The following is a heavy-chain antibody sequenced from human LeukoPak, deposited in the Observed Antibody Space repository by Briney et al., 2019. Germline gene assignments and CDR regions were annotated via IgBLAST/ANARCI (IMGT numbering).Heavy chain of an antibody. CDR3: ARGLQLAGWFDP. CDR2: TYYSGST. Sequence: SETLSLTCTVSGGSISSSSYYWGWIRQPPGKGLEWIGTTYYSGSTYYNPSLKSRVTISVATSKNQFSLKLSSVTAADTAVYYCARGLQLAGWFDPWGQGTLVTVSS. D-gene: IGHD5-18*01. J-gene: IGHJ5*02. V-gene: IGHV4-39*01. CDR1: GGSISSSSYY.